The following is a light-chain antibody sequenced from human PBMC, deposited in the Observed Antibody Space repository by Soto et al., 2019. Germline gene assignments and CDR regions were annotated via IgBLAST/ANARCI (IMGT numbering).Light chain of an antibody. J-gene: IGKJ1*01. CDR3: HQYQTSPWT. V-gene: IGKV3-20*01. CDR1: QSLANSR. Sequence: ETVLTQSPGTLSLSPGETAIVSCRASQSLANSRLAWYRQKPGQAPRLLIYGVSRRATGIPDRFSGSGSGTDFTLSISRLEPEDFAVYFCHQYQTSPWTFGRGTKV. CDR2: GVS.